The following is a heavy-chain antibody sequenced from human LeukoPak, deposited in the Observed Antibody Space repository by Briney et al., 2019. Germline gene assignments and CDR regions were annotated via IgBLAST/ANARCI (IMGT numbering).Heavy chain of an antibody. D-gene: IGHD3-22*01. Sequence: SETLPLTCTVSGGSISCGSSYCGWIRQPPGKGLEWIGNIYYSGSTYYNPSLESRVTISVDTSKNQFSLKLSSVTAADTAVYYCARGSHYYDSGAYYSNAFDVWGQGTMVTVSS. CDR2: IYYSGST. CDR3: ARGSHYYDSGAYYSNAFDV. CDR1: GGSISCGSSY. J-gene: IGHJ3*01. V-gene: IGHV4-39*07.